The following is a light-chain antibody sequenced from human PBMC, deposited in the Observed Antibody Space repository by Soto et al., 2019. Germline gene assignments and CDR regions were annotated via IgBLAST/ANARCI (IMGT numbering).Light chain of an antibody. CDR2: GAS. Sequence: EIVLKQSPGTLSLSPGERATLSCRASQRVSSNYLAWYQQKPVQAPRLLIYGASSRATGIHDRFIGSGSGTDFTLNISRLEPEDFAVYYCQQYGGSPRVTFGGGTKVEIK. V-gene: IGKV3-20*01. CDR1: QRVSSNY. CDR3: QQYGGSPRVT. J-gene: IGKJ4*02.